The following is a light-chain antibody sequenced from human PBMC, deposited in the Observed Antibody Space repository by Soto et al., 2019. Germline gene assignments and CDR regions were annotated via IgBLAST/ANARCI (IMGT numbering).Light chain of an antibody. CDR1: QSVSSN. V-gene: IGKV3-15*01. J-gene: IGKJ1*01. CDR3: EQYNSYRT. Sequence: EIVMTQSPATLSVSPGERATLSSTASQSVSSNLAWYQQKPGQAPRLLIYGASTRATGIPARFSGSGSGTEFTLTISSLQSEDFATYYCEQYNSYRTFGEGNKVEIK. CDR2: GAS.